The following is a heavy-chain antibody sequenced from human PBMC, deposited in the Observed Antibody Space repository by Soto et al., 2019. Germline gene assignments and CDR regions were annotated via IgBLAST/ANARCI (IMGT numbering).Heavy chain of an antibody. V-gene: IGHV1-18*01. Sequence: QIQLVQSGAEVKKPGASVKVSCKASRYNFFDYGVSWVRRAPGQGLEWMGWVSSKSGNTDYAREVQGRVTMTTDISTSTAYMELRGLISDDTGVYYCARGRTVSAIGPLLVWGQGTLVSVSS. J-gene: IGHJ1*01. CDR3: ARGRTVSAIGPLLV. CDR2: VSSKSGNT. CDR1: RYNFFDYG. D-gene: IGHD1-1*01.